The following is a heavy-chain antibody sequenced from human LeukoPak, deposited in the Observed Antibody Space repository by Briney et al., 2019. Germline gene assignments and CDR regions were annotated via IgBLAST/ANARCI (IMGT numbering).Heavy chain of an antibody. Sequence: PSETLSLTCSVSAGSISSGSVYWGWIRQSPGKGLEWIGSFYSSGSTHYNPSLKTRGTISADTSKNQFSLHLRSVTAADTAIYYCARRPTALHAFDLWGHGTMVTVSS. CDR3: ARRPTALHAFDL. J-gene: IGHJ3*01. CDR2: FYSSGST. V-gene: IGHV4-39*01. CDR1: AGSISSGSVY.